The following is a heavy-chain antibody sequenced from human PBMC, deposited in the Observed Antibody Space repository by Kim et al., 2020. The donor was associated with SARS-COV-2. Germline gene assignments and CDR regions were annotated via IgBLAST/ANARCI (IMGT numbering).Heavy chain of an antibody. Sequence: GGSLRLSCAASGFTVSSNYMSWVRQAPGKGLEWVSVIYSGGSTYYADSVKGRFTISRDNSKNTLYLQMNSLRAEDTAVYYCASSAVAGLFDYWGQGTLVTVSS. D-gene: IGHD6-19*01. CDR1: GFTVSSNY. J-gene: IGHJ4*02. CDR3: ASSAVAGLFDY. V-gene: IGHV3-53*01. CDR2: IYSGGST.